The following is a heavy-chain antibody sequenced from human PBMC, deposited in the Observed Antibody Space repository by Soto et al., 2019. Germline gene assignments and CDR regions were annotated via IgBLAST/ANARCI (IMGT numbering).Heavy chain of an antibody. D-gene: IGHD4-17*01. CDR3: ARVAYGDYGSEIDP. J-gene: IGHJ5*02. Sequence: SETLSLTCTVSGGSTSSYYWSWIRQPPGKGLEWIGYIYYSGSTNYNPSLKSRVTISVDTSKNQFSLKLSSVTAADTAVYYCARVAYGDYGSEIDPWGQGTLVTVSS. V-gene: IGHV4-59*01. CDR1: GGSTSSYY. CDR2: IYYSGST.